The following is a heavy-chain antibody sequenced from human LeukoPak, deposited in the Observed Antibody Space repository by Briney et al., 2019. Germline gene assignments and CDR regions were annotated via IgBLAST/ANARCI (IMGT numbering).Heavy chain of an antibody. Sequence: GGSLRLSCAASGFTFSSYWMHWVRQAPGKGLVWVSRINSDGSSTSYADSAKGRFTISRDNAKNTLYLQMNSLRAEDTAVYYCARGPSGYSLFGSWGQGTLVTVSS. CDR1: GFTFSSYW. V-gene: IGHV3-74*01. D-gene: IGHD3-3*01. J-gene: IGHJ4*02. CDR3: ARGPSGYSLFGS. CDR2: INSDGSST.